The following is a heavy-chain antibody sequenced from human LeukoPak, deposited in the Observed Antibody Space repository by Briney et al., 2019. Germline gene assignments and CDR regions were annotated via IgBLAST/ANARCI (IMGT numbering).Heavy chain of an antibody. CDR2: ISGSGGST. Sequence: ETLSLTCAVYGGSFSGYYWSWIRQPPGKGLEWVSAISGSGGSTYYADSVKGRFTISRDNSKNTLYLQMNSLRAEDTAVYDCAKIFWWERENRYFDSGGAGTLVTPSP. J-gene: IGHJ4*02. D-gene: IGHD1-26*01. CDR1: GGSFSGYY. V-gene: IGHV3-23*01. CDR3: AKIFWWERENRYFDS.